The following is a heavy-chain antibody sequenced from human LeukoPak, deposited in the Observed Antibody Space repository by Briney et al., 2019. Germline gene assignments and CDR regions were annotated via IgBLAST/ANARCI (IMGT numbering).Heavy chain of an antibody. Sequence: SETLSLTCAVYGGSFSGYYWSWIRQPPGKGLEWIGEINHSGSTNYNPSLESRVTISVDTSKTQFSLKLSSVTAADTAVYYCARAIGHYDSSGSIFDPWGQGTLVTVSS. CDR3: ARAIGHYDSSGSIFDP. V-gene: IGHV4-34*01. D-gene: IGHD3-22*01. J-gene: IGHJ5*02. CDR1: GGSFSGYY. CDR2: INHSGST.